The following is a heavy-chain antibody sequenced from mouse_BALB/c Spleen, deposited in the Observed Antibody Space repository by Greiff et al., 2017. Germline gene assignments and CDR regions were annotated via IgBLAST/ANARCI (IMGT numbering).Heavy chain of an antibody. CDR1: GFNIKDTY. D-gene: IGHD2-4*01. CDR3: ARSPLYDYLSWFAY. Sequence: EVQLQQSGAELVKPGASVKLSCTASGFNIKDTYMHWVKQRPEQGLEWIGRIDPANGNTKYDPKFQGKATITADTSSNTAYLQLSSLTSEDTAVYYCARSPLYDYLSWFAYWGQGTLVTVSA. J-gene: IGHJ3*01. V-gene: IGHV14-3*02. CDR2: IDPANGNT.